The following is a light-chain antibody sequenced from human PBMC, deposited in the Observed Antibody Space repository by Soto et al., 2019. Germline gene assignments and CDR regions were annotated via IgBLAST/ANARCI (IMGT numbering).Light chain of an antibody. V-gene: IGKV3-20*01. Sequence: EIVLTQSPGTLSLSPGERATLSCRASQSVSSSYLAWYQQKPGQAPRLLIYGASSRATGIPDRFSGSGSGTDFTLTISRPEPDDFAVYSCQQYGSFLGLTFGGGTKVEIK. J-gene: IGKJ4*01. CDR2: GAS. CDR1: QSVSSSY. CDR3: QQYGSFLGLT.